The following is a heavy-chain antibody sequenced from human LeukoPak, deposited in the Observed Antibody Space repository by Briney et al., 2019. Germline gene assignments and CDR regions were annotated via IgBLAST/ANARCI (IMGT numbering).Heavy chain of an antibody. CDR1: GFTFSNYG. J-gene: IGHJ6*03. D-gene: IGHD6-19*01. CDR2: IRFDGTNK. V-gene: IGHV3-30*02. Sequence: GGSLRLSCAASGFTFSNYGMHWVRQAPGKGLEWVAFIRFDGTNKFYADSVKGRFTISRDNSKNTLYLQMNSLRAEDTAVYYCAKDRADYMDVWGKGTTVTVSS. CDR3: AKDRADYMDV.